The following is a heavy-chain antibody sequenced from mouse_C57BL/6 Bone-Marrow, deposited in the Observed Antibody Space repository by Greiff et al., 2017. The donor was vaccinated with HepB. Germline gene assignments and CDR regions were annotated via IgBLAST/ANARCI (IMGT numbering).Heavy chain of an antibody. CDR3: AREQVYLYYFDY. D-gene: IGHD6-2*01. J-gene: IGHJ2*01. CDR1: GYTFTSYG. V-gene: IGHV1-81*01. Sequence: QLQQSGAELARPGASVKLSCKASGYTFTSYGISWVKQRTGQGLEWIGEIYPRSGNTYYNEKFKGKATLTADKSSSTAYMELRSLTSEDSAVYFCAREQVYLYYFDYWGQGTTLTVSS. CDR2: IYPRSGNT.